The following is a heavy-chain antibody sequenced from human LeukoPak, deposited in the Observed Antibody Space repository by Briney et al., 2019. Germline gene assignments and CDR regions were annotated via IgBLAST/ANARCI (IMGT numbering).Heavy chain of an antibody. J-gene: IGHJ5*02. V-gene: IGHV4-39*01. D-gene: IGHD5-18*01. CDR3: ARQIGGYSYGQGWFDP. Sequence: SETLSLTCTVSGGSISSSSYYWGWIRQPPGKGLEWIGSIYYSGSTYYNPSLKSQVTISVDTSKNQFSLKLSSVTAADTAVYYCARQIGGYSYGQGWFDPWGQGTLVTVSS. CDR1: GGSISSSSYY. CDR2: IYYSGST.